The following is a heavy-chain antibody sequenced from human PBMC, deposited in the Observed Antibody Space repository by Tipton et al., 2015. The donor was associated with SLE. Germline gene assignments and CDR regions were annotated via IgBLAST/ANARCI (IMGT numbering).Heavy chain of an antibody. CDR3: ARLVDILSGSSFDP. D-gene: IGHD3-9*01. J-gene: IGHJ5*02. CDR1: GGSFSSETYL. Sequence: TLSLTCTVSGGSFSSETYLWSWIRQPPGKGLEWIGDIHYSGKTNSNPSLKSRVLISLDTSKRQFSLRLSSVTAADTAVYYCARLVDILSGSSFDPWGQGTQVIVSS. CDR2: IHYSGKT. V-gene: IGHV4-61*01.